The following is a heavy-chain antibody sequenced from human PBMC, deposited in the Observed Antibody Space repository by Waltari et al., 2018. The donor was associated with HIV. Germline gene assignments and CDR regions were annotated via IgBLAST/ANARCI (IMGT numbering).Heavy chain of an antibody. J-gene: IGHJ4*02. CDR2: ISYDGSNK. D-gene: IGHD3-9*01. Sequence: SGGGVVQPRRSLRLSCAASGFTFSSYGMHWVRQAPGKGLEWVAVISYDGSNKYYADSVKGRFTISRDNSKNTLYLQMNSLRAEDTAVYYCAKDRQKIGYCDILTGYLDYWGQGTLVTVSS. CDR1: GFTFSSYG. V-gene: IGHV3-30*18. CDR3: AKDRQKIGYCDILTGYLDY.